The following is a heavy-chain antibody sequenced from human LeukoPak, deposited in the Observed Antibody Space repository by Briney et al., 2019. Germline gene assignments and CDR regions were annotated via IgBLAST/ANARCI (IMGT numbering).Heavy chain of an antibody. Sequence: PGGSLRLSCAASGFTFSSYAMHWVRQAPGKGLEWVANIKQDGSEKYYVDSVKGRFTISRDNAKNSLYLQMNSLRAEDTAVYYCASPKTPSGSYGDFDYWGQGTLVTVSS. CDR2: IKQDGSEK. D-gene: IGHD1-26*01. J-gene: IGHJ4*02. CDR1: GFTFSSYA. V-gene: IGHV3-7*03. CDR3: ASPKTPSGSYGDFDY.